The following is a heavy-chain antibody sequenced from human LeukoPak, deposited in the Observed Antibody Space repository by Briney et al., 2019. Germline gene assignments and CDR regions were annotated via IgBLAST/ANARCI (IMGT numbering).Heavy chain of an antibody. CDR1: GYSFTSYW. J-gene: IGHJ4*02. CDR2: IYPGDSDT. V-gene: IGHV5-51*01. CDR3: ARQPYSTVTSHFDY. Sequence: GESLKISCKGSGYSFTSYWIGWVRQMPGKGLEWTGIIYPGDSDTRYSPSFQGQVTISADKSISTAYLQWSSLKASDTARYYCARQPYSTVTSHFDYWGQGTLVTVSS. D-gene: IGHD4-17*01.